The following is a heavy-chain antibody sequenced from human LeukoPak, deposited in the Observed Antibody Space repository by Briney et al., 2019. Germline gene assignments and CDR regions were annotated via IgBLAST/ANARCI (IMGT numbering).Heavy chain of an antibody. D-gene: IGHD5-12*01. CDR1: GFAFSNAW. V-gene: IGHV3-15*01. CDR3: TTGGYGGQFDH. J-gene: IGHJ4*02. Sequence: GGSLRLSCAASGFAFSNAWMSWVRQAPGKGLAWVGRIKSKTDGGTTDFAAPVKGRFTISRDDSKNTLYLEMNSQKTENTAVYYCTTGGYGGQFDHWGQGTLVTVSS. CDR2: IKSKTDGGTT.